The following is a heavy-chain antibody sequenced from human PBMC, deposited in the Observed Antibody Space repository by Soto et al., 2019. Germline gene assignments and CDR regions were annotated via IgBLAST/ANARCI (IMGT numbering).Heavy chain of an antibody. D-gene: IGHD3-16*02. J-gene: IGHJ4*02. CDR1: GGSISSYY. CDR3: ARDAPYYDYVWGSYRTNYFDY. Sequence: QVQLQESGPGLVKPSETLSLTCTVSGGSISSYYLSWIRQPPGQGLEWIGYIYYSGRTNYNPSLQSRVTISVDTSKTRFSLKLSSVTAADTAVYYCARDAPYYDYVWGSYRTNYFDYWGQGTLVTVSS. CDR2: IYYSGRT. V-gene: IGHV4-59*01.